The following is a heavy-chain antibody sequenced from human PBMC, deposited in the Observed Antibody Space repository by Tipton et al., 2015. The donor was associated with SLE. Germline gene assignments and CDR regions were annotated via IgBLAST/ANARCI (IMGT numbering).Heavy chain of an antibody. D-gene: IGHD6-19*01. CDR2: ISYDGSNK. CDR1: GFTFSNYA. CDR3: ASGIAVAPDY. Sequence: RSLRLSCAASGFTFSNYAIHWVRQAPGKGLEWVAVISYDGSNKYYADSVKGRFTISRDNAKNTLYLQMNSLRAEDTAVYHCASGIAVAPDYWGQGTLVTVSS. J-gene: IGHJ4*02. V-gene: IGHV3-30*04.